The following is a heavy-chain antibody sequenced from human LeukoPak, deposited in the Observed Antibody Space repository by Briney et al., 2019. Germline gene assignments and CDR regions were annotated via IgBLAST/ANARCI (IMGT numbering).Heavy chain of an antibody. D-gene: IGHD3-22*01. CDR1: GYTFTSYG. CDR3: ARALNYYDSSGYILGDYYYYGMHV. CDR2: ISAYNGNT. Sequence: ASVKVSCKASGYTFTSYGISWVRQAPGQGLEWMGWISAYNGNTNYAQKLQGRVTMTTDTSTSTAHMELRSLRSDDTAVYYCARALNYYDSSGYILGDYYYYGMHVWGQGTTVPVSS. J-gene: IGHJ6*02. V-gene: IGHV1-18*01.